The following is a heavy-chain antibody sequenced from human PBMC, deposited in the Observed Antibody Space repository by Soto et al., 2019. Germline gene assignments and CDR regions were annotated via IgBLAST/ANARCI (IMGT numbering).Heavy chain of an antibody. CDR1: GGSISSSNW. Sequence: KTSETLSLTCAVSGGSISSSNWWSWVRQPPGKGLEWIGEIYHSGSTNYNPSLKSRVTISVDKSKNQFSLKLSSVTAADTAVYYCARTHSYTAMGDFDYWGQGTLVTVSS. V-gene: IGHV4-4*02. CDR3: ARTHSYTAMGDFDY. D-gene: IGHD5-18*01. J-gene: IGHJ4*02. CDR2: IYHSGST.